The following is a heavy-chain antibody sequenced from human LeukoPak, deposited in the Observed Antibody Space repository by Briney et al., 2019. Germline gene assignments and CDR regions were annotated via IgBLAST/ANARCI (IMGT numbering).Heavy chain of an antibody. J-gene: IGHJ5*02. CDR2: ISAYNGNT. Sequence: ASVKVSCKASGYTFTSYGISWVRQAPGQGLEWMGWISAYNGNTNYAQKLQGRVTMTTDTSTSTAYMELRSLRPDDTAVYYCARGGARVAAASSSYWFDPWGQGTLVTVSS. V-gene: IGHV1-18*01. D-gene: IGHD3-10*01. CDR1: GYTFTSYG. CDR3: ARGGARVAAASSSYWFDP.